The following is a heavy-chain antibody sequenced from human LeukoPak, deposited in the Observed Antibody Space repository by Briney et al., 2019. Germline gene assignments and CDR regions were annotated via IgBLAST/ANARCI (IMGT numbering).Heavy chain of an antibody. J-gene: IGHJ4*02. D-gene: IGHD3-22*01. Sequence: GGSLRLSCAASGFTFYDYAMHWVRQAPGKGLEWVSLISGDGGRTYYADSVKGRFTISRDNSKKSLFLQMNSLRTEDTALYYCSKDLHDRGYPDYWGQGTLVTVSS. CDR3: SKDLHDRGYPDY. V-gene: IGHV3-43*02. CDR1: GFTFYDYA. CDR2: ISGDGGRT.